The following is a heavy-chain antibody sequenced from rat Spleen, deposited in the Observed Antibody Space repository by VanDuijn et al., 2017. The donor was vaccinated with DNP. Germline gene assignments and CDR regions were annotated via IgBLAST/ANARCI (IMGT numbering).Heavy chain of an antibody. CDR3: ARHGRVTTVATYWYFDF. CDR1: GFTFSDYY. D-gene: IGHD1-3*01. V-gene: IGHV5-7*01. CDR2: ITNTDRT. J-gene: IGHJ1*01. Sequence: EVQLVESGGGLVQPGRSLKLFCAASGFTFSDYYMAWVRQVPGKGLEWVASITNTDRTEYVDSVKGRFTISRENAKSTLYLQMDSLRSEDTATYYCARHGRVTTVATYWYFDFWGPGTMVTVSS.